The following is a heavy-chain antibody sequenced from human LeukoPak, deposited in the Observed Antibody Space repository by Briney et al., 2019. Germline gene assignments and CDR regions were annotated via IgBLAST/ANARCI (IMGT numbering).Heavy chain of an antibody. J-gene: IGHJ4*02. CDR3: AKVASYGLFDY. CDR1: GFTFSSYS. CDR2: ISYDGSNK. D-gene: IGHD5-18*01. V-gene: IGHV3-30*18. Sequence: GGSLRLSCAASGFTFSSYSMNWVRQAPGKGLEWVAVISYDGSNKYYADSVKGRFTISRDNSKNTLYLQMNSLRAEDTAVYYCAKVASYGLFDYWGQGTLVTVSS.